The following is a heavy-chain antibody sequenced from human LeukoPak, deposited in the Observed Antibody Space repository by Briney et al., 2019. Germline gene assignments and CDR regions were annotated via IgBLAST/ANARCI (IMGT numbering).Heavy chain of an antibody. CDR1: GFTFNSFA. D-gene: IGHD3-16*02. CDR3: AKSLGVGGYTRYKGFDQ. CDR2: ISGSDGSS. J-gene: IGHJ4*02. Sequence: GSLRLSCAASGFTFNSFAMNWVRQAPGKGLEWASSISGSDGSSHYADFVKGRFTISRDNSKNTLHLQMNSLRAEDTAVYYCAKSLGVGGYTRYKGFDQWGQGTPVTVSS. V-gene: IGHV3-23*01.